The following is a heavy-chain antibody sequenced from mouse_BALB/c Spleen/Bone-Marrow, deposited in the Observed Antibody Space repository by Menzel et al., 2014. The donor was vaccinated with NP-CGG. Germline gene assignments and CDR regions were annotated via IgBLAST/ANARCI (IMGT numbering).Heavy chain of an antibody. CDR2: INPSNGRA. CDR3: ARYYNYYFDV. CDR1: GYTFTNYW. V-gene: IGHV1S81*02. Sequence: VQLQQSGAELVKPGASVRLSCKASGYTFTNYWMHWVKQRPGQGLEWIGDINPSNGRATYSEKFKSKATLTVDTSSSTAYMQLSSLTSEDSAVYYCARYYNYYFDVWGAGTTVPVSS. J-gene: IGHJ1*01. D-gene: IGHD1-1*01.